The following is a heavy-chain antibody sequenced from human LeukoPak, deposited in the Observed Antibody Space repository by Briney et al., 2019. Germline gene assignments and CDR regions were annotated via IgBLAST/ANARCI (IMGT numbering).Heavy chain of an antibody. CDR3: ARDRERDFHYFDY. J-gene: IGHJ4*02. V-gene: IGHV1-69*13. Sequence: SVKVSCKASGGTFSSYAISWVRQAPGQGLEWVGGIIPIFGTANYAQKFQGRVTITADESTSTAYMELSSLRSEDTAVYYCARDRERDFHYFDYWGQGTLVTVSS. CDR1: GGTFSSYA. D-gene: IGHD3-3*01. CDR2: IIPIFGTA.